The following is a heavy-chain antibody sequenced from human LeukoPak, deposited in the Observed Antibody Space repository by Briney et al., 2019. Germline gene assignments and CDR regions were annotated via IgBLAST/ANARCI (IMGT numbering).Heavy chain of an antibody. J-gene: IGHJ6*02. Sequence: GGSLRLSCAASGFTFSSYSMNWVRQAPGKGLEWVSSISSSSSYIYYADSVKGRFTISRDNSKNTLYLQMNSLRAEDTAVYYCARGGITMVRGAPEDVWGQGTTVTVSS. D-gene: IGHD3-10*01. CDR3: ARGGITMVRGAPEDV. CDR1: GFTFSSYS. CDR2: ISSSSSYI. V-gene: IGHV3-21*04.